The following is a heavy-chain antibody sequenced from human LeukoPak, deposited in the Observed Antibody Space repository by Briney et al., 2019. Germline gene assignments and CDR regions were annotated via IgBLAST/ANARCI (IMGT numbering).Heavy chain of an antibody. Sequence: GGSLRLSCAASGFTFSSYAMSWVRQAPGKGLEWVSAISGSGGSTYYADSVKGRFTISRDNSKNTLYLQMSSLRAEDTAVYYCVKDPWGLTTVVTPAAFDIWAKGQWSPSLQ. J-gene: IGHJ3*02. V-gene: IGHV3-23*01. D-gene: IGHD4-23*01. CDR2: ISGSGGST. CDR3: VKDPWGLTTVVTPAAFDI. CDR1: GFTFSSYA.